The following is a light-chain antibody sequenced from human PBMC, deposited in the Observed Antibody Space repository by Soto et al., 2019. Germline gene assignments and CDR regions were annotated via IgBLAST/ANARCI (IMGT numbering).Light chain of an antibody. CDR3: QQYGSSPIT. CDR2: GAS. J-gene: IGKJ3*01. V-gene: IGKV3-20*01. CDR1: QSVSSSY. Sequence: EIVLTQSPGTLSLSPGERATLSCRASQSVSSSYLAWYQQKPGQAPRLLIYGASSRATGIPDRFSGSGSGTVFPLTISRLEPEDFAVYYCQQYGSSPITFGPGTKVDIK.